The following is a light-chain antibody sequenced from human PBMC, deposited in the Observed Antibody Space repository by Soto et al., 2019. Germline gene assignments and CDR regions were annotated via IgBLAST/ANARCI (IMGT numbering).Light chain of an antibody. V-gene: IGKV3-20*01. CDR2: GAS. CDR3: QQYHNSPLT. J-gene: IGKJ1*01. CDR1: QSISSSN. Sequence: EIVLTQSPGTLSLSPGERATLSCRPSQSISSSNLAWYQQKPGQAPRLLIYGASSGAPGIPDRFSGSGSGTDFTLTISRLEPEDFAVYYCQQYHNSPLTFGQGTKVDIK.